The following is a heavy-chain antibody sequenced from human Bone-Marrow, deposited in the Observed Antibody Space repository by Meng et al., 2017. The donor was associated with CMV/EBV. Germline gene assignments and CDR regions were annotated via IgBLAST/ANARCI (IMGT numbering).Heavy chain of an antibody. J-gene: IGHJ4*02. Sequence: SCRASGYTFTSYFMHWVRQAPGQGLEWMGIINPRGGTTTYAQKFQGRLTTTWDTSTSTVYMELSSLRSEDTAVYYCARLPTVTTSGYWGQGTLVTVSS. D-gene: IGHD4-17*01. V-gene: IGHV1-46*01. CDR2: INPRGGTT. CDR3: ARLPTVTTSGY. CDR1: GYTFTSYF.